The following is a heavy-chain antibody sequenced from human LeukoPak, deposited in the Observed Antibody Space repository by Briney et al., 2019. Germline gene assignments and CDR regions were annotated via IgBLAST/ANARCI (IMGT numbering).Heavy chain of an antibody. CDR2: INPNSGGT. D-gene: IGHD3-3*01. V-gene: IGHV1-2*02. J-gene: IGHJ4*02. CDR1: GYTFTGYY. CDR3: ARAILSGYPDS. Sequence: ASVKVSCKASGYTFTGYYMHWVRQAPGQGLEWMGWINPNSGGTNYAQKFQGRVTMTRDTSISTAYMELSGLRSDDTAVYYCARAILSGYPDSWGQGTLVIVFS.